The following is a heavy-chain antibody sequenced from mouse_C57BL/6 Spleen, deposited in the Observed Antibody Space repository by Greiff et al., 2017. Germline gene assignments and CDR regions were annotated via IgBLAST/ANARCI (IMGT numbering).Heavy chain of an antibody. CDR1: GYTFTSYW. CDR3: ARGRDSSFDGDDY. Sequence: QVQLQQSGAELVMPGASVKLSCKASGYTFTSYWMHWVKQRPGQGLEWIGEIDPSASYTNYNQKFKGKSTLTVDKSSSTAYMQLSSLTSEDSAVYYGARGRDSSFDGDDYGGQGTILTVS. CDR2: IDPSASYT. V-gene: IGHV1-69*01. D-gene: IGHD2-12*01. J-gene: IGHJ2*01.